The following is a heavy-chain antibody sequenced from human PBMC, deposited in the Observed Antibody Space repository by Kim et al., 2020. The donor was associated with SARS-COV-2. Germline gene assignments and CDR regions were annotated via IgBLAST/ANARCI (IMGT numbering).Heavy chain of an antibody. D-gene: IGHD3-16*02. CDR2: IYYSGST. V-gene: IGHV4-61*01. CDR1: GGSVSSGSYY. Sequence: SETLSLTCTVSGGSVSSGSYYWSWIRQPPGKGLEWIGYIYYSGSTNYNPSLKSRVTISVDTSKNQFSLKLSSVTAADTAVYYCARGVDLRLGELSYLTGLWYWGQGTLVTVSS. CDR3: ARGVDLRLGELSYLTGLWY. J-gene: IGHJ4*02.